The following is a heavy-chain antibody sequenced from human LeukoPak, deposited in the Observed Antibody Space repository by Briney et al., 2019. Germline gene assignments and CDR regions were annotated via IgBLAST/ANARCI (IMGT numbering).Heavy chain of an antibody. Sequence: GGSLRLSCAASGNYWMHWVRQAPGKGLVWVARINQNGITTTYTDSVKGRFTISRDNAKNTLYLQTNSLRAEDTAVYYCARDFAGDRDYWGQGTLVTVSS. D-gene: IGHD4-17*01. CDR1: GNYW. CDR3: ARDFAGDRDY. V-gene: IGHV3-74*01. J-gene: IGHJ4*02. CDR2: INQNGITT.